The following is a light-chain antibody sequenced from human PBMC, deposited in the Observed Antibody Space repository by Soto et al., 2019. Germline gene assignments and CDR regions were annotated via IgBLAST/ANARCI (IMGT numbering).Light chain of an antibody. Sequence: DIPMTQSPSTLSASVGDRVSITCRASQSIERYLAWYQQKPGKAPNLLIYDASSLERGVQSRFSGRGSGTEFTLTISSLQPDDFATYYCQQFKSSTWTFGQGTKVEIK. V-gene: IGKV1-5*01. CDR2: DAS. CDR3: QQFKSSTWT. J-gene: IGKJ1*01. CDR1: QSIERY.